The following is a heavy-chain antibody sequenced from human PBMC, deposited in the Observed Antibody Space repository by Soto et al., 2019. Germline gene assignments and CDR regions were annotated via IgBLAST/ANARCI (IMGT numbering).Heavy chain of an antibody. CDR3: AREKRAGNWFDS. V-gene: IGHV4-61*01. CDR2: IYNSRST. J-gene: IGHJ5*01. Sequence: QVQLQESGPGLLRPSETLSLTCAVSRGSVSSDLFYWSWIRQPPGKGLEWIGHIYNSRSTNYNTSLKSRVTRSLDTPNNQFFLKLTSVTAADTAVYYCAREKRAGNWFDSWGQGTLVTVSS. CDR1: RGSVSSDLFY. D-gene: IGHD3-10*01.